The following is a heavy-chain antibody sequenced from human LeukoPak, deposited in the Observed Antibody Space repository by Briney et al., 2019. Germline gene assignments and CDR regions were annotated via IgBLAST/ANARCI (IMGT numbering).Heavy chain of an antibody. CDR2: ISWNSGTL. CDR1: GFRFDDYA. D-gene: IGHD6-19*01. J-gene: IGHJ4*02. V-gene: IGHV3-9*01. CDR3: ARAIAEAGTDS. Sequence: GGSLRLSCAASGFRFDDYAMHWVRQAPGKGLEWVSGISWNSGTLAYADSVKGRFTISRDNAKNSLYLQMNTLRAEDTAMYYCARAIAEAGTDSWGQGTLVTVSS.